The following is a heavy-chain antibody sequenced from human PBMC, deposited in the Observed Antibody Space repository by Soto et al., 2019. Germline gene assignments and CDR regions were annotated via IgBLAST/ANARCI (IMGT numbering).Heavy chain of an antibody. D-gene: IGHD5-18*01. J-gene: IGHJ6*01. CDR1: SGCLSNHY. CDR3: ARGKSSGYKFGPRNFFYYGMDV. CDR2: IHPSGST. V-gene: IGHV4-34*01. Sequence: SETRSRTCAGGSGCLSNHYWTWVRPYPRKGLEWIGEIHPSGSTDSSASLKSRVTLSLDTSTSQFSLQVTSVTAADSGVYYCARGKSSGYKFGPRNFFYYGMDVWGPRPTV.